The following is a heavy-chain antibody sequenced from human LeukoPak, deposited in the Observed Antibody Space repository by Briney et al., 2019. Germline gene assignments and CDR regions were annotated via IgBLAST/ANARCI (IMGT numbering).Heavy chain of an antibody. Sequence: ASVKVSCKVSGYTLTELSMHWVRQAPGKGLEWMGWTNPNSGGTNYAQKFQGRVTMTRDTSISTAYMELSRLRSDDTAVYYCARLRAGFLGYCSGGSCSNSDYWGQGTLVTVSS. CDR3: ARLRAGFLGYCSGGSCSNSDY. CDR1: GYTLTELS. CDR2: TNPNSGGT. D-gene: IGHD2-15*01. V-gene: IGHV1-2*02. J-gene: IGHJ4*02.